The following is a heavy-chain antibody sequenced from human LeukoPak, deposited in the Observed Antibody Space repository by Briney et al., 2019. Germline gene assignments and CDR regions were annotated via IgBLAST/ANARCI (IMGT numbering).Heavy chain of an antibody. V-gene: IGHV3-48*04. CDR3: AKGLNYYYYYMDV. J-gene: IGHJ6*03. CDR1: GFTFSSYS. CDR2: ITSSSSSI. Sequence: GGSLRLSCAASGFTFSSYSMNWVRQAPGKGLEWVSHITSSSSSIYYADSVKGRFTISRDNSKNSLYLQMNSLRTEDTALYYCAKGLNYYYYYMDVWGKGTTVTVSS.